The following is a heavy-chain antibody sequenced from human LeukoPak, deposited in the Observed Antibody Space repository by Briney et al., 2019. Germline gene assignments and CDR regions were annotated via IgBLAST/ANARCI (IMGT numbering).Heavy chain of an antibody. Sequence: SETLSLTCTVSGGSISSSSYYGGWIRQPPGKGLEWIGRIYYSGSTYYNPSLKSRVTISVDTSKNQFSLKMSSVTAADTAVYYCARQGYYDFWSGQHDYWGQGTLVTVSS. CDR1: GGSISSSSYY. J-gene: IGHJ4*02. V-gene: IGHV4-39*01. CDR2: IYYSGST. D-gene: IGHD3-3*01. CDR3: ARQGYYDFWSGQHDY.